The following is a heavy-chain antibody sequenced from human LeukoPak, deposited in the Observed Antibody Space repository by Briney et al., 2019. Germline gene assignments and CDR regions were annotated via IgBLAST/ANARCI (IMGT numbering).Heavy chain of an antibody. D-gene: IGHD6-19*01. V-gene: IGHV3-48*01. CDR3: ARSGSVAVAEGLFDY. Sequence: GGSLRLSCAASGFTFSSYSMNWVRQAPGKGLEWVSYISSSSSTIYYADSVKGRFTISRDNAKNSLYLQMNSLRAEDTAVYYCARSGSVAVAEGLFDYWGQGTLVTVSS. J-gene: IGHJ4*02. CDR2: ISSSSSTI. CDR1: GFTFSSYS.